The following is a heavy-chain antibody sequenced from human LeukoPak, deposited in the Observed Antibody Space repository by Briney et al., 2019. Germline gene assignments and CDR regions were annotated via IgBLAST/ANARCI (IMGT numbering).Heavy chain of an antibody. CDR2: GYYSGGT. V-gene: IGHV4-39*01. CDR1: GGSISSSSYY. D-gene: IGHD5-18*01. CDR3: ASLTAIWKGDY. Sequence: PSETLSLTCTVSGGSISSSSYYWGWIRQPPGKVLEWIESGYYSGGTYYHPSLKSRVTISVDTAKNQFTLKLSSVTAADTAVYDCASLTAIWKGDYWGQGTLVTVSS. J-gene: IGHJ4*02.